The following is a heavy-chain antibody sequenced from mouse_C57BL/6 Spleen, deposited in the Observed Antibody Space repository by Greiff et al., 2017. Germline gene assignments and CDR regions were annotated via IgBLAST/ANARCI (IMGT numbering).Heavy chain of an antibody. J-gene: IGHJ3*01. Sequence: VQLQQPGAELVRPGSSVKLSCKASGYTFTSYWMHWVKQRPIQGLEWIGNIDPSDSDTHYNQKFKDKATLTVDKSSSTAYMQLGSLTAEDSAVYDCALGGKKGAWFAYWGQGTLVTVSA. CDR2: IDPSDSDT. CDR3: ALGGKKGAWFAY. D-gene: IGHD3-3*01. V-gene: IGHV1-52*01. CDR1: GYTFTSYW.